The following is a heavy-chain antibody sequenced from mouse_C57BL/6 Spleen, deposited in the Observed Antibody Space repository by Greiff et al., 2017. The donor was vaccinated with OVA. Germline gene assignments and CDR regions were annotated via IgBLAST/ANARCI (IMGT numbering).Heavy chain of an antibody. J-gene: IGHJ4*01. CDR2: IDPSDSET. Sequence: QVQLKQPGAELVRPGSSVKLSCKASGYTFTSYWMHWVKQRPIQGLEWIGNIDPSDSETHYNQKFKDKATLTVDKSSSNAYMQLSCLTSEDSAVYYCARGVVYDYGHYYAMDYWGQGTSVTVAS. D-gene: IGHD2-4*01. V-gene: IGHV1-52*01. CDR1: GYTFTSYW. CDR3: ARGVVYDYGHYYAMDY.